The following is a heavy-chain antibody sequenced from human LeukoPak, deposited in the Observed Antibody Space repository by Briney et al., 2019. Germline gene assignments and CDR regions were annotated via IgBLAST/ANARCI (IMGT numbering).Heavy chain of an antibody. D-gene: IGHD3-3*01. CDR3: ARSLRITIFGVVTDAFDI. CDR1: GYSLSSGYY. J-gene: IGHJ3*02. V-gene: IGHV4-38-2*02. Sequence: SETLSLTCTVSGYSLSSGYYWGWIRQPPGKGLEWIGSIYYSGSTYYNPSLKSRVTISVDTSKNQFSLKLSSVTAADTAVYYCARSLRITIFGVVTDAFDIWGQGTMVTVSS. CDR2: IYYSGST.